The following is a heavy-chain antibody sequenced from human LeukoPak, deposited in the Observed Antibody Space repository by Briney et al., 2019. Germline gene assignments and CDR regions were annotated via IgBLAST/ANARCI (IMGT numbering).Heavy chain of an antibody. V-gene: IGHV1-24*01. Sequence: ASVKVSCKVSGYTLTELSMHWVRQAPGKGLEWMGGFDPEDGETIYAQKFQGRVTMTEDTSTDTAYMELNSLRSEDTAVYYCATEYYYDSTSDYWGQGTLVTVSS. CDR2: FDPEDGET. CDR1: GYTLTELS. D-gene: IGHD3-22*01. J-gene: IGHJ4*02. CDR3: ATEYYYDSTSDY.